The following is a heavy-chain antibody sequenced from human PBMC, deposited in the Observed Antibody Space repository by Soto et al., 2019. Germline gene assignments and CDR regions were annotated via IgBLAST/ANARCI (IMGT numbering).Heavy chain of an antibody. CDR2: IIPIFGTA. D-gene: IGHD3-22*01. CDR3: ARKSQNYDSSGYYLAFGNWLDP. CDR1: GGTFSSYA. V-gene: IGHV1-69*06. Sequence: ASVKVSCKASGGTFSSYAISWVRQAPGQGLEWMGGIIPIFGTANYAQKFQGRVTITADKSTSTAYMELSSLRSEDTAVYYCARKSQNYDSSGYYLAFGNWLDPWGQGTLVTVSS. J-gene: IGHJ5*02.